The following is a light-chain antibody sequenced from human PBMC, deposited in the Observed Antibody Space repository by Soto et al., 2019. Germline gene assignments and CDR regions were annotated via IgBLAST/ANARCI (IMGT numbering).Light chain of an antibody. Sequence: ETVLTQSPGTLSLSPGERATLSCRASQSVSSSYLAWYQQKPGQAPRLLIYDASSRATGIPDRFSGSGSGKDFTLTMSRLEPEDFAVYSCQQYVRSPPSWTFGQGTKVEIK. V-gene: IGKV3-20*01. CDR2: DAS. J-gene: IGKJ1*01. CDR1: QSVSSSY. CDR3: QQYVRSPPSWT.